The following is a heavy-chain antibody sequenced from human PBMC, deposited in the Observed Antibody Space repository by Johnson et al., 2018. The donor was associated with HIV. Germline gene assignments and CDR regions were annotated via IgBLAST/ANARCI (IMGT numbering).Heavy chain of an antibody. Sequence: VQLVESGGGLVQPGGSLRLSCAASGFTFSSYAMSWVRQAPGKGLEWVSAISGSGGSTYYADSVKGRFTISRDNSKNTLYLQMNSLRAEDTAVYYCARGRRRQLGLLADAFDIWGQGTMVTVSS. V-gene: IGHV3-23*04. CDR2: ISGSGGST. CDR1: GFTFSSYA. J-gene: IGHJ3*02. CDR3: ARGRRRQLGLLADAFDI. D-gene: IGHD5-18*01.